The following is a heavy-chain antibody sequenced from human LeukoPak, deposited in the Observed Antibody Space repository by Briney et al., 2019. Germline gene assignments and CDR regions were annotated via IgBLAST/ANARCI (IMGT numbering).Heavy chain of an antibody. CDR2: IYHSGST. CDR3: ARYLIAAAGNGFDY. Sequence: PSETLSLTCAVSGGSISSSNWWSWVRQPPGKGLEWIGEIYHSGSTNYNPSLKSRVTISVDTSKNQFSLKLSSVTAADTAVYYCARYLIAAAGNGFDYWGQGTLVTVSS. D-gene: IGHD6-13*01. V-gene: IGHV4-4*02. CDR1: GGSISSSNW. J-gene: IGHJ4*02.